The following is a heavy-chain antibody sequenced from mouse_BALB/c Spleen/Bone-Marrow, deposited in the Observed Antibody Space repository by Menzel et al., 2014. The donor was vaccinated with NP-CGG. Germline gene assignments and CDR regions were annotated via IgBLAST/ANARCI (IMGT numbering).Heavy chain of an antibody. V-gene: IGHV7-3*02. CDR2: IRNKAYGYTT. CDR3: ARVPMDY. CDR1: GFTFTDYY. Sequence: EGELLEGGRGLVQPRVSARHACATSGFTFTDYYMSWVRQPPGKALERLAFIRNKAYGYTTEYSASVRGRFTISRDNSQSILYLQMNILRAEDSATYYCARVPMDYWGQGTSV. J-gene: IGHJ4*01.